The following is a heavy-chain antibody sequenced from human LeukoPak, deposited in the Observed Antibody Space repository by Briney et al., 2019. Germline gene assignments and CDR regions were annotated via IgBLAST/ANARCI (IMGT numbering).Heavy chain of an antibody. J-gene: IGHJ2*01. CDR3: AKRRESGYSYGDYWYFDL. Sequence: ASVKVSCKASGYTFTSYGISWVRQAPGQGLEWMGWINPDSGGTRYAQKFQGRVTMTRDTSISTAYMELSRLTSDDTAVYYCAKRRESGYSYGDYWYFDLWGRGTLVTVSS. CDR1: GYTFTSYG. CDR2: INPDSGGT. V-gene: IGHV1-2*02. D-gene: IGHD5-18*01.